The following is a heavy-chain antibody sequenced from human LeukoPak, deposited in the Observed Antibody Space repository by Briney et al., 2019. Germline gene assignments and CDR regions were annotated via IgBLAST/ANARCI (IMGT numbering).Heavy chain of an antibody. CDR2: IGGSGGNT. J-gene: IGHJ4*02. CDR1: EFTFSNYA. V-gene: IGHV3-23*01. CDR3: ARAQRGEYSGYDLYYFDC. D-gene: IGHD5-12*01. Sequence: EPGGSLRLSCAASEFTFSNYAMSWVRQAPGKGLEWVSIIGGSGGNTDYADSVKGRFSISRGNPKNTLYLQMDSLRAEDTAVYYCARAQRGEYSGYDLYYFDCWGQGTLVTVSS.